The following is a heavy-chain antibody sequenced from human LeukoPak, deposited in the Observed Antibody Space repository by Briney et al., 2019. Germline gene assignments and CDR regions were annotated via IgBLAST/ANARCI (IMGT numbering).Heavy chain of an antibody. J-gene: IGHJ4*02. CDR3: AKDSGRYYDFWSGYYHFDY. CDR2: ISYDGSNK. CDR1: GFTFSSYG. Sequence: GRSLRLSCAASGFTFSSYGMHWVRQAPGKGLEWVAVISYDGSNKYYADSVKGRFTISRDNSKNTLYLQMNSLRAEDTAVYYCAKDSGRYYDFWSGYYHFDYWGQGTLVTASS. D-gene: IGHD3-3*01. V-gene: IGHV3-30*18.